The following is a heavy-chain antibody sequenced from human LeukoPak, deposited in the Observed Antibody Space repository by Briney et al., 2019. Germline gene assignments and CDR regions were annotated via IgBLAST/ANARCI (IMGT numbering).Heavy chain of an antibody. J-gene: IGHJ5*02. V-gene: IGHV3-23*01. Sequence: GGSLRLSCAASGFTFSSYAMSWVRQAPGKGLEWVSAISGSGGSTYYADSVKGRFTISRDNSKNTLYLQMNSLRAEDTAVYYCAGGYSYGNWFDPWGQGTLVTVSS. CDR2: ISGSGGST. CDR1: GFTFSSYA. CDR3: AGGYSYGNWFDP. D-gene: IGHD5-18*01.